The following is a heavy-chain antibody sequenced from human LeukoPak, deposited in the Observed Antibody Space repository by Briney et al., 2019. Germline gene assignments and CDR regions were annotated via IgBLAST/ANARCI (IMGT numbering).Heavy chain of an antibody. CDR2: IYYSGST. J-gene: IGHJ6*02. CDR1: GGSISSGGYY. CDR3: ARESRAAALRYYYGMDV. Sequence: PSQTLSLTCTVSGGSISSGGYYWSWIRQHPGKGLEWVGYIYYSGSTYYNPSLKSRVTISVDTSKNQFSLKLSSVTAADTAVYYCARESRAAALRYYYGMDVWGQGTTVTVSS. V-gene: IGHV4-31*03. D-gene: IGHD6-13*01.